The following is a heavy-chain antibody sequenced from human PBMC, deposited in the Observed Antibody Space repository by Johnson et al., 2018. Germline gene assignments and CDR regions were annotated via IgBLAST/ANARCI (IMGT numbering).Heavy chain of an antibody. D-gene: IGHD6-13*01. Sequence: QVQLQQWGAGLLKPSVTLSLTCVVNGGSFSGNYWSWIRQHPGKGLEWIGEINQSGATHYDPSLRSRVTIAKDTSHNQFSLTLTSVTAADTAVYYCARSGGSSWYLSLWGQGTLVTVSS. CDR2: INQSGAT. CDR3: ARSGGSSWYLSL. CDR1: GGSFSGNY. J-gene: IGHJ1*01. V-gene: IGHV4-34*01.